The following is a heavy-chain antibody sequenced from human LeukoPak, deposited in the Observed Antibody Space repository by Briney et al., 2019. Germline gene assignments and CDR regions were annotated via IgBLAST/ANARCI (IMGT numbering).Heavy chain of an antibody. J-gene: IGHJ4*02. CDR3: ARLNTVDWDY. CDR2: INHSGST. D-gene: IGHD3-9*01. Sequence: PSETLSLTCAVYGGSFSGYYWSWIRQPPGKGLEWIGEINHSGSTNYNPSLKSRVTISVDTSKNQFSLKLSSVTAADTAVYYCARLNTVDWDYWGQGTLVTVSS. V-gene: IGHV4-34*01. CDR1: GGSFSGYY.